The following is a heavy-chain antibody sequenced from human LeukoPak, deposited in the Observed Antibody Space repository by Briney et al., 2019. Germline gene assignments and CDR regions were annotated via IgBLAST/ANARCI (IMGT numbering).Heavy chain of an antibody. Sequence: GGSLRLSCAASGFTFSSYGMHWVRQAPGEGLGWVAVISYDGSNKYYADSVKGRFTISRDNSKNTLYLQMNSLRAEDTAVYYCAKITEWLSPYYYGMDVWGQGTTVTVSS. V-gene: IGHV3-30*18. CDR3: AKITEWLSPYYYGMDV. CDR1: GFTFSSYG. CDR2: ISYDGSNK. D-gene: IGHD3-3*01. J-gene: IGHJ6*02.